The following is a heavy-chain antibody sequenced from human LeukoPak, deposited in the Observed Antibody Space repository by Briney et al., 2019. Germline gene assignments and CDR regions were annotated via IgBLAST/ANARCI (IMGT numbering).Heavy chain of an antibody. Sequence: ASVKVSCKASGYTFTSYYMHWVRQAPRQGLEWMGIINPSGGSTSYAQKFQGRVTMTRDTSTSTVYMELSSLRSEDTTVYYCARSYADIVVVPAAEYYFDYWGQGTLVTVSS. J-gene: IGHJ4*02. CDR2: INPSGGST. D-gene: IGHD2-2*01. V-gene: IGHV1-46*01. CDR3: ARSYADIVVVPAAEYYFDY. CDR1: GYTFTSYY.